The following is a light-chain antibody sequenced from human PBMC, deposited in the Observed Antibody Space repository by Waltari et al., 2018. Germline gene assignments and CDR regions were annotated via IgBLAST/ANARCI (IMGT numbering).Light chain of an antibody. CDR1: NSDVAASTY. J-gene: IGLJ1*01. CDR3: SSYAHNNHFV. CDR2: EVT. Sequence: QSVLTQPPSATGSPGQSVTIPCTRTNSDVAASTYASWYQQHPGEVPKLLIYEVTKRPSGVPDRFSGSKSGNTASLTVSGLQADDEADYYCSSYAHNNHFVFGTGTKVTVL. V-gene: IGLV2-8*01.